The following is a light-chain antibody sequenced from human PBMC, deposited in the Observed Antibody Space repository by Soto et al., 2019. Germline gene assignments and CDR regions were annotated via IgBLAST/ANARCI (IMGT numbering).Light chain of an antibody. Sequence: QSALTQPASVSGSPGQSITISCTGTTSDVGGYNYVSWYQQHPDKAPKLMIYEVSYRPSGVSNRFSGSKSGNTASLTISGLQGEDEADYYCSSYTSSSTLTFGGGTKVTVL. CDR2: EVS. J-gene: IGLJ2*01. CDR1: TSDVGGYNY. CDR3: SSYTSSSTLT. V-gene: IGLV2-14*01.